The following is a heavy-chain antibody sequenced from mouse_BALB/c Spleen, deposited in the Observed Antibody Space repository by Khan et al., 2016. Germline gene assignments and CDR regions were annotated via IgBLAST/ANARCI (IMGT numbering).Heavy chain of an antibody. CDR1: GYSITSDYA. D-gene: IGHD2-12*01. J-gene: IGHJ3*01. V-gene: IGHV3-2*02. CDR3: SRSFCYRVFAF. Sequence: EVQLQESGPGLVKPSQSLSLTCTVTGYSITSDYAWNWIRQFPGNKLEWMGYISYSGSTNYNTSLKSRVSITRDKTKNQVFLQLNSVTTEETATYYWSRSFCYRVFAFWVQGSLVTVSA. CDR2: ISYSGST.